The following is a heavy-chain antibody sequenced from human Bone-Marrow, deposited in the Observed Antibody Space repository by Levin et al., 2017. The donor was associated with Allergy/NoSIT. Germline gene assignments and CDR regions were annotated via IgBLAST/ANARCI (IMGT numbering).Heavy chain of an antibody. Sequence: PGGSLRLSCVASGFTFRSYTMNWVRQAPGKGLEWVSTLGGRGGSTYYADSVKGRFTVSRDNSKNTLYLQMNSLRAEDTAVYYCANSWGSDFYPCDYWGQGPQVTVSS. V-gene: IGHV3-23*01. CDR3: ANSWGSDFYPCDY. J-gene: IGHJ4*02. CDR1: GFTFRSYT. CDR2: LGGRGGST. D-gene: IGHD3-16*01.